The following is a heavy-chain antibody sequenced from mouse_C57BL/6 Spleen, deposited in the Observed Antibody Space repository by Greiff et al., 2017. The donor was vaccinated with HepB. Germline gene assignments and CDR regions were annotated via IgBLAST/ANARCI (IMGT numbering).Heavy chain of an antibody. CDR1: GYAFTNYL. V-gene: IGHV1-54*01. CDR2: INPGSGGT. J-gene: IGHJ3*01. Sequence: VQVVESGAELVRPGTSVKVSCKASGYAFTNYLIEWVKQRPGQGLEWIGVINPGSGGTNYNEKFKGKATLTADKSSSTAYMQLSSLTSEDSAVYFCAREGSIWFAYWGQGTLVTVSA. CDR3: AREGSIWFAY. D-gene: IGHD2-3*01.